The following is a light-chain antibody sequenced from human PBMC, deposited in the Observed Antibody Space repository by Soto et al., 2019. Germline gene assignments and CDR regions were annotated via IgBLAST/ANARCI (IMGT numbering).Light chain of an antibody. CDR2: DAS. CDR3: QQYNNWRSIT. CDR1: QSVSSK. J-gene: IGKJ5*01. Sequence: EIVMTQSPATLSVSPGERATLSCRASQSVSSKLAWYQHKPGQAHRLLIYDASTRAAAIPARFSGSGSGTDFTLTISSLQSEDLAVYYCQQYNNWRSITFGQGTRLEIK. V-gene: IGKV3-15*01.